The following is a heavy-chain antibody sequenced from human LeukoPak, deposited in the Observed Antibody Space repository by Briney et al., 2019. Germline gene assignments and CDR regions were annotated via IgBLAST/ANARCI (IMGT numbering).Heavy chain of an antibody. CDR1: GYTFTDYY. J-gene: IGHJ4*02. CDR3: ARENNSGWYRKAAFDY. CDR2: INSNGGGT. Sequence: ASVKVSCKSSGYTFTDYYMHWVRQAPGQGLEWMGWINSNGGGTNYAQSFQGRVTMTRDTSIGTAYMELSSLISDDTAIYYCARENNSGWYRKAAFDYWGQGTLVTVTS. D-gene: IGHD6-19*01. V-gene: IGHV1-2*02.